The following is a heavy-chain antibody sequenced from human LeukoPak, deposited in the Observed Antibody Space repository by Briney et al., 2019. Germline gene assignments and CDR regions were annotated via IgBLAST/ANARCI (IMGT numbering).Heavy chain of an antibody. V-gene: IGHV3-11*04. J-gene: IGHJ6*03. CDR3: ARDRGDSSSWSVYYYYYYYMDV. Sequence: KPGGSLRLSCAASGFTLSDYYMSWIRKAPGKGLEWVSYISSSGSTIYYADSVKGRFTSPWDNAKTSLYLKMNSLRAEDTAVYYCARDRGDSSSWSVYYYYYYYMDVWGKGTTVTVSS. CDR2: ISSSGSTI. D-gene: IGHD6-13*01. CDR1: GFTLSDYY.